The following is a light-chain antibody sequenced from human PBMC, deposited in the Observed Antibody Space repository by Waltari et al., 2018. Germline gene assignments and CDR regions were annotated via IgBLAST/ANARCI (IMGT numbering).Light chain of an antibody. Sequence: QTVVTQEPSLSVSPGGTVTLTSALSHGSVASTSYPTWYQQTPGQPPRTLVYKGISRSSGVPDRFSGSILGNTAALTITGAQADDESDYYCSMYMGSGVWVFGGGTKLTVL. CDR3: SMYMGSGVWV. V-gene: IGLV8-61*01. CDR1: HGSVASTSY. J-gene: IGLJ3*02. CDR2: KGI.